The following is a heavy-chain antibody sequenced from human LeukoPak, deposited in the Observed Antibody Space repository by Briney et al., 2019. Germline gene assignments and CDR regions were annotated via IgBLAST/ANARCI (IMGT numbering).Heavy chain of an antibody. CDR3: ARHPLRGGFDY. V-gene: IGHV4-59*08. CDR1: GDSITDYY. CDR2: IFHTGDT. Sequence: KSSETLSLTCTVSGDSITDYYWSWIRQPPGKGLEWIAYIFHTGDTRYNPSLKSRITISLDTSKNQFSLKLNSVTAADTAVYYCARHPLRGGFDYWGQGTLVTVSS. J-gene: IGHJ4*02.